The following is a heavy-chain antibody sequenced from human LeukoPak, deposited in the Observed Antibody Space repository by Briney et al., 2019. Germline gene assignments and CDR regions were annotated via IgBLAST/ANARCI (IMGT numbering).Heavy chain of an antibody. V-gene: IGHV3-30*02. Sequence: GGSLRLSCAASGFTFSSYGMYWDRQTPGKGLEWVAFIRYDGSNQYYAGSVKGRFTISRDNSKNTLSLQMNSLKTEDTAVYYCAKDMGYNSGWTRIDYWGPGNLVTVSS. J-gene: IGHJ4*02. D-gene: IGHD6-19*01. CDR1: GFTFSSYG. CDR3: AKDMGYNSGWTRIDY. CDR2: IRYDGSNQ.